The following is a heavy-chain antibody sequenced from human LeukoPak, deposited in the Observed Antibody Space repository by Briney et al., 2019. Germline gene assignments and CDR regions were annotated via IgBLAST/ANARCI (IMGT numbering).Heavy chain of an antibody. V-gene: IGHV1-2*02. CDR1: GYTFSGYY. J-gene: IGHJ6*02. D-gene: IGHD3-10*01. CDR2: INPDSGGT. CDR3: ARPPLRQHHYYGMDV. Sequence: ASVKVSCKASGYTFSGYYIHWARQAPGQWLEWMGWINPDSGGTNYAQRFQGRVTMTRDTSISTAYMELSRLRSDDTAVYYCARPPLRQHHYYGMDVRGQGTTVTVSS.